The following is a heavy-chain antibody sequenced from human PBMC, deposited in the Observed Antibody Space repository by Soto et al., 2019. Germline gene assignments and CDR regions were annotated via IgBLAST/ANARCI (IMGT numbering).Heavy chain of an antibody. J-gene: IGHJ4*02. CDR3: ASTIYYSDRREPLAY. CDR2: ISSSSSNI. V-gene: IGHV3-48*01. CDR1: EFTLSTYS. Sequence: GGTSKFSWAASEFTLSTYSMNWVRLAPGKGLKWVSYISSSSSNIFYSDSVKCRFSVSRDNVKNSLYLQMISLRAEDMSFYYCASTIYYSDRREPLAYWGQGTLVTGSS. D-gene: IGHD3-22*01.